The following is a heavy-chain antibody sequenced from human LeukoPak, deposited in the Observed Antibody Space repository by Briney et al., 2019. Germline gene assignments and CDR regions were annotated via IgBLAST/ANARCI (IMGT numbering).Heavy chain of an antibody. Sequence: GGSLILSCAASGFTFRSYGMHWVRQAPGKGLEWVAVIWYDGSNKYYADSVKGRFTISRDNSKNTLYLQMNSLRAEDTSVYYCARDRGYCSGGSCYSEIPDYWGQGTLVTVSS. CDR1: GFTFRSYG. CDR3: ARDRGYCSGGSCYSEIPDY. CDR2: IWYDGSNK. V-gene: IGHV3-33*01. D-gene: IGHD2-15*01. J-gene: IGHJ4*02.